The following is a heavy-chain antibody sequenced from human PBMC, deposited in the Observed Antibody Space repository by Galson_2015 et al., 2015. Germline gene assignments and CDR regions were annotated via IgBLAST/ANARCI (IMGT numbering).Heavy chain of an antibody. CDR3: ASALGRYCSGGSCFRYYFDY. J-gene: IGHJ4*02. CDR1: GGSLGSNNYY. D-gene: IGHD2-15*01. CDR2: IYYSGST. Sequence: CTVSGGSLGSNNYYWGWIRQPPGKGLEWIGTIYYSGSTYYNPSLKSRVTISVDSSKNQFSLNLNSVSAADTAVYYCASALGRYCSGGSCFRYYFDYWGQGTLVTVSS. V-gene: IGHV4-39*07.